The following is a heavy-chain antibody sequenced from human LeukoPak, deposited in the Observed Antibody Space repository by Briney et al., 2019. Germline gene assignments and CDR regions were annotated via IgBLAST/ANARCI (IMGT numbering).Heavy chain of an antibody. V-gene: IGHV4-34*01. J-gene: IGHJ6*02. CDR2: INHSGST. D-gene: IGHD1-14*01. CDR3: ARAVSTPRQVRNSPYYYYYYGMDV. CDR1: GGSFSGYY. Sequence: PSETLSLTCAVYGGSFSGYYWSWIRQPPGKGLEWIGEINHSGSTNYNPSLKSRVTISVDTSKNQFSLKLSSVTAADTAVYYCARAVSTPRQVRNSPYYYYYYGMDVWGQGTTATVSS.